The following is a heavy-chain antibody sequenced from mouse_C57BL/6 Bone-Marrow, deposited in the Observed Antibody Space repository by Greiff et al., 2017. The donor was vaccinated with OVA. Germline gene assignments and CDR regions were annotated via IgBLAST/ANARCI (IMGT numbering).Heavy chain of an antibody. J-gene: IGHJ2*01. CDR1: GFNIKDDY. CDR3: TTYSNYENYFDY. V-gene: IGHV14-4*01. Sequence: EVQLQQSGAELVRPGASVKLSCTASGFNIKDDYMHWVKQRPEQGLEWIGWIDPENGDTEYASKFQGKATITADTSSNTGYLQLSSLTSEDTAVYYCTTYSNYENYFDYWGQGTTLTVSS. D-gene: IGHD2-5*01. CDR2: IDPENGDT.